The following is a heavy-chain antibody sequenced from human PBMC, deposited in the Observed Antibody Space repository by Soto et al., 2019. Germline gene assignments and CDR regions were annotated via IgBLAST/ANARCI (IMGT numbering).Heavy chain of an antibody. J-gene: IGHJ6*02. V-gene: IGHV1-69*13. CDR3: ARRGSYYDDGNYYYYGMDV. CDR2: IIPIFGTA. D-gene: IGHD1-26*01. Sequence: SSVKGSCKASGDRYRSYAIGWVRQAHGKALEWMGGIIPIFGTANYAQKFQGRVTITADESTSTAYMELSSLRSEDTAVYYCARRGSYYDDGNYYYYGMDVWGQGTTVTVSS. CDR1: GDRYRSYA.